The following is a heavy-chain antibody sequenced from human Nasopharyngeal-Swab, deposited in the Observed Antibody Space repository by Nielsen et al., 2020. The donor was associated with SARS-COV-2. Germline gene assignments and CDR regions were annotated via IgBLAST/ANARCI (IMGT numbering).Heavy chain of an antibody. D-gene: IGHD3-22*01. Sequence: GGSLRLSCAASGFTFSSYAMSWVRQAPGKGLEWVSAISGSGGSTYYADSVKGRFTISRDNSKNTLYLQMNSLRAEDTAVYYCAKDAENYYDSSGYYDPRGDAFDIWGQGTMVTVSS. J-gene: IGHJ3*02. V-gene: IGHV3-23*01. CDR1: GFTFSSYA. CDR3: AKDAENYYDSSGYYDPRGDAFDI. CDR2: ISGSGGST.